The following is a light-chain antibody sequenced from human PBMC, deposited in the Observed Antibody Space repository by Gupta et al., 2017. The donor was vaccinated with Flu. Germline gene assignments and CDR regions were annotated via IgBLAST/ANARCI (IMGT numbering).Light chain of an antibody. CDR2: DAS. V-gene: IGKV3-11*01. CDR3: AHGANWPAVR. J-gene: IGKJ4*01. CDR1: QSVSSS. Sequence: ETVLTQSPATLSLSPGERVTLSCRASQSVSSSLAWYQQKPGQAPRLLIYDASSRATGNPARFSGSGFGTDFTLTISSLEPEDFAIYYCAHGANWPAVRFGEG.